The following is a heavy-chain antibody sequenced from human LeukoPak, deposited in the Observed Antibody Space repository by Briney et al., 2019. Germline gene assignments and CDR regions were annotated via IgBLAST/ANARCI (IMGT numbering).Heavy chain of an antibody. V-gene: IGHV1-18*01. CDR3: ARDCSGGICPFDY. CDR2: ISAYNANT. D-gene: IGHD2-15*01. Sequence: ASVKVSCKASGYTFSIYGTSWVRQAPGQGLEWMGWISAYNANTKYAQKFQGRVTMTTDTSTSTAYMEVRSLRSDDTAVYYCARDCSGGICPFDYWGKGPLVTVSS. CDR1: GYTFSIYG. J-gene: IGHJ4*02.